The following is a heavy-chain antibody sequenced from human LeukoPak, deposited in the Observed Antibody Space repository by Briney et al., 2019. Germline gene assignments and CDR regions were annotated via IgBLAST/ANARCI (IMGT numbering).Heavy chain of an antibody. D-gene: IGHD2-15*01. CDR1: GFTFNSYA. CDR2: ISGSGGST. CDR3: AKAGEYCPDGSCYSENYYFDY. V-gene: IGHV3-23*01. J-gene: IGHJ4*02. Sequence: GGSLRLSCAASGFTFNSYAMAWVRQAPGKGLEWVSGISGSGGSTFYSVKGRFTISRDNSKNTLFLQMNRLRAEDTAIYYCAKAGEYCPDGSCYSENYYFDYWGQGTLVTVSS.